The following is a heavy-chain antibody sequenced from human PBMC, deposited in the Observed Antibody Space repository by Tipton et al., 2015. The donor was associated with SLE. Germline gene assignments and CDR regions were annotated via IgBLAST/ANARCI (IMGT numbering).Heavy chain of an antibody. Sequence: TLSLTCTVSGGSISSYYWSWIRQPPGKGLEWIGDIYYSGSTYYNPSLKSRVTISVDTSKNQFSLNLTSVTAADTAVYYCATIDPDGDSGVLPGDYWGQGTLITVSS. CDR1: GGSISSYY. CDR3: ATIDPDGDSGVLPGDY. V-gene: IGHV4-59*01. CDR2: IYYSGST. J-gene: IGHJ4*02. D-gene: IGHD3-22*01.